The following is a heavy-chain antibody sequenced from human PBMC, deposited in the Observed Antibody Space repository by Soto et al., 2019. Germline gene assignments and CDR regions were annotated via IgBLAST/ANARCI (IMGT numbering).Heavy chain of an antibody. CDR2: MNSGGRS. CDR3: AKALQYSSSRDYFYYGMDV. CDR1: GFTFSNYS. J-gene: IGHJ6*02. Sequence: EVQLLESGGGLVQPGGSLRLSCAASGFTFSNYSMSWVRQAPGKGLEWVSGMNSGGRSYYADSVKGRFIISRDTSKNMLYLQMNSLRADDTAVFYCAKALQYSSSRDYFYYGMDVWGQGTTVTVSS. D-gene: IGHD6-6*01. V-gene: IGHV3-23*01.